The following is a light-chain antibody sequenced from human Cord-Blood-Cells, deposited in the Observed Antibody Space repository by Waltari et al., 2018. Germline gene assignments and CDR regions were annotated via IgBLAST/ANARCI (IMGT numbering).Light chain of an antibody. CDR1: SSAVGGYNY. CDR2: EVS. V-gene: IGLV2-8*01. J-gene: IGLJ2*01. CDR3: SSYAGSNNVV. Sequence: QSALTQPPSASGSPGQSVTISCTGTSSAVGGYNYVSWYQQHPGQAPKLMIYEVSKRPSGVPDRFSGSKSGNTASLTVSGLQAEDEADYYCSSYAGSNNVVFGGGTKLTVL.